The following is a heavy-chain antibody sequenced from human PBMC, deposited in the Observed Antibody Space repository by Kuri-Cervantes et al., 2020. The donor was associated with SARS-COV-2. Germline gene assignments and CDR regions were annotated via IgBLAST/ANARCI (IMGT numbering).Heavy chain of an antibody. Sequence: GESLKISCAASGFTFSSYGMHWVSQAPGKGLEWVAFIWYDGSNKYYADSVKGRFTISRDNFKNTVYLQMNSLRAEDTAVYYCARPSNFHHDSGAYVWGQGTTVTVSS. CDR2: IWYDGSNK. J-gene: IGHJ6*02. CDR3: ARPSNFHHDSGAYV. V-gene: IGHV3-33*01. D-gene: IGHD3-22*01. CDR1: GFTFSSYG.